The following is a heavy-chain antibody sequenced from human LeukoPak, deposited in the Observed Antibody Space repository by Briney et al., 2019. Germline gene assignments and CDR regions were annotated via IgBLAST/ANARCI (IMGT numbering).Heavy chain of an antibody. J-gene: IGHJ3*02. Sequence: ASVKVSCKASGYTFTSYGISWVRQAPGQGLEWMGWISAYNGNTNYAQKLQGRVTMTTDTSTSTAYMELRSLRSDDTAVYYCARVGYYYDSSGYPYAFDIWGQGTMVTVSA. CDR2: ISAYNGNT. CDR3: ARVGYYYDSSGYPYAFDI. D-gene: IGHD3-22*01. V-gene: IGHV1-18*01. CDR1: GYTFTSYG.